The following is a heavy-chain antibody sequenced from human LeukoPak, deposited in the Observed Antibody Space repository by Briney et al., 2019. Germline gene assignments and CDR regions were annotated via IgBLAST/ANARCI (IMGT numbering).Heavy chain of an antibody. CDR3: VKDISTIVVATGAFDI. CDR1: GFSFDEYA. D-gene: IGHD3-22*01. CDR2: LSWNSDDV. J-gene: IGHJ3*02. Sequence: PGRSLRLSCAASGFSFDEYAMHWVRQAPGTGLEWVSGLSWNSDDVGYAESVKGRFTVSRDNAKKSLYLQMNSLRPEDTALYYCVKDISTIVVATGAFDIWGQGTMVTVSS. V-gene: IGHV3-9*01.